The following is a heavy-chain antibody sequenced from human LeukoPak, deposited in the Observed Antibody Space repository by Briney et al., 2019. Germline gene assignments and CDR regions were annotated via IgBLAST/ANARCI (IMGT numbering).Heavy chain of an antibody. D-gene: IGHD1-26*01. V-gene: IGHV1-46*01. Sequence: ASVTVSCKASGYTLTSYYMHWVRQAPGQGLEWMGIINPSGGSTSYAQKFQGRVTMTRDTSTSTVYMELSSLRSEDTAVYYCARDESGSYFSYWGQGTLVTVSS. J-gene: IGHJ4*02. CDR2: INPSGGST. CDR1: GYTLTSYY. CDR3: ARDESGSYFSY.